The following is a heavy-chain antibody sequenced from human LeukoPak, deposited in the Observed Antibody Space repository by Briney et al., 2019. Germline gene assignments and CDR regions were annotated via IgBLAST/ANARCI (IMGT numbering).Heavy chain of an antibody. CDR3: AKDMLGITMIVGLDY. J-gene: IGHJ4*02. V-gene: IGHV3-43*02. D-gene: IGHD3-22*01. Sequence: PGGSLRLSCAASGFTFDDYAMLWVRQARGKGLECVSLISGDGGSTYYGDSVKGLFTISRDNSKNSLYLQMNSLRTEDTALYYCAKDMLGITMIVGLDYWGQGTLVTVSS. CDR2: ISGDGGST. CDR1: GFTFDDYA.